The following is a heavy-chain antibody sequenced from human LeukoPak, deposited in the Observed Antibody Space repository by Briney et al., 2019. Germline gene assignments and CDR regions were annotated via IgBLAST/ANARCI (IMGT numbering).Heavy chain of an antibody. CDR3: AIWYYGDNPPSDY. J-gene: IGHJ4*02. V-gene: IGHV3-21*01. Sequence: KTGGSLRLSCAASGFTFSSYSMTWVRQAPGKGLEWVSSISSSSSYIYYADSVKGRFTISRDNAKNSLYLQMNSLRAEDTAVYYCAIWYYGDNPPSDYWGQGTLVTVSS. CDR1: GFTFSSYS. CDR2: ISSSSSYI. D-gene: IGHD4-17*01.